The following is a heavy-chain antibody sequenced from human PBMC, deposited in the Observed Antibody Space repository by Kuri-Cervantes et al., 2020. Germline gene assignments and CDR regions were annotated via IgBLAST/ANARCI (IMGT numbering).Heavy chain of an antibody. J-gene: IGHJ4*02. D-gene: IGHD1-1*01. V-gene: IGHV4-38-2*02. CDR1: GYSISSGYY. CDR3: ARTTGTNIIDY. CDR2: MHERGST. Sequence: ESLKISCTVSGYSISSGYYWGWIRQPPGKGLEWIGSMHERGSTYYNPSLKSRVTISGDTSKNQFSLKLTSVTAADTAVYYCARTTGTNIIDYWGQGTLVTVSS.